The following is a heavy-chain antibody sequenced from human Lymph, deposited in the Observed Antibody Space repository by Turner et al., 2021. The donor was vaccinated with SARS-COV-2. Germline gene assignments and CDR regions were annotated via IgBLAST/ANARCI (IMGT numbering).Heavy chain of an antibody. V-gene: IGHV3-30-3*01. CDR1: VFTFSSYA. CDR3: ARGDYYGSGSYPGKTFDC. D-gene: IGHD3-10*01. Sequence: QVQLVESGGGVVPPGRSLIPSCAASVFTFSSYAMYWVRQAPGKGLEWVAVISYDGSNKYYADSVKGRFTISRDNSKNTLYLQMNSLRAEDTAVYYCARGDYYGSGSYPGKTFDCWGQGTLVTVSS. J-gene: IGHJ4*02. CDR2: ISYDGSNK.